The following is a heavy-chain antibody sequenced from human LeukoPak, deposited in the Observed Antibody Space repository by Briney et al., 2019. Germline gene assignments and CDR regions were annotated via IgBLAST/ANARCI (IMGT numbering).Heavy chain of an antibody. Sequence: GGSLRLSCAASGLSFSSFWMSWVRQAPGKGLEWVANIKQDGSDRYSVDSVRGRFTISRDNAKNSLYLQMNNLRVEDTAVYYCARGFGTATYYFDYWGQGALVTVSS. D-gene: IGHD1/OR15-1a*01. CDR3: ARGFGTATYYFDY. CDR2: IKQDGSDR. V-gene: IGHV3-7*03. CDR1: GLSFSSFW. J-gene: IGHJ4*02.